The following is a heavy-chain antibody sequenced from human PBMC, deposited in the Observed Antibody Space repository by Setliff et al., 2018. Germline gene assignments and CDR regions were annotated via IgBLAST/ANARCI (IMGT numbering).Heavy chain of an antibody. V-gene: IGHV4-38-2*01. CDR2: IYHSGST. J-gene: IGHJ4*02. CDR1: SYSISTSYY. CDR3: ARVGAVNYDFDS. Sequence: KASETLSLTCAVSSYSISTSYYWGWIRQPPGKGLEWIGSIYHSGSTYYNPSLKSRVTISVDTSKNQFSLKLTSVTAADTAVYYCARVGAVNYDFDSWGQGTLVTVSS. D-gene: IGHD3-10*01.